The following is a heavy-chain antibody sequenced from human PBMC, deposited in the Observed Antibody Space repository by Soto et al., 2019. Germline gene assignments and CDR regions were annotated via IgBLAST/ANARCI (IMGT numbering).Heavy chain of an antibody. J-gene: IGHJ5*02. D-gene: IGHD6-19*01. V-gene: IGHV4-59*08. CDR2: IYYSGST. CDR3: ARQAAHGIGFTDH. CDR1: GGSISSYY. Sequence: SETLSLTCTVTGGSISSYYWSWIRQPPGKGLEWIGYIYYSGSTNYNPSLKSRVTISVDTSKNQFSLKLSSVTAADTAVYYCARQAAHGIGFTDHWAQGTLVTVSS.